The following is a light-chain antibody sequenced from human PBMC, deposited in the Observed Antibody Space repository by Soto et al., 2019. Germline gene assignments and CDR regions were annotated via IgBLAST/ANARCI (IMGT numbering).Light chain of an antibody. J-gene: IGKJ4*01. Sequence: ENVLTQSTGTLSLSPGERATLSCRASQSVSSSYLAWYQQKPGQAPRLLIYGASSRATGIPDRFSGSGSGTDFTLTISRLEPEDFAVYYCQQYGSSPPGLTFGGGTKVEIK. CDR1: QSVSSSY. V-gene: IGKV3-20*01. CDR3: QQYGSSPPGLT. CDR2: GAS.